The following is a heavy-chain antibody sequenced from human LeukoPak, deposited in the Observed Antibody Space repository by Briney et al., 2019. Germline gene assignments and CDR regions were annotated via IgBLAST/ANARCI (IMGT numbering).Heavy chain of an antibody. D-gene: IGHD2-21*02. CDR2: ISAYNGNT. Sequence: GASVKVSCKASGYTFTSYGISWVRQAPGQGLEWMGWISAYNGNTNYAQKLQGRVTMTTDTSTSTAYMELSSLRSEDTAVYYCARSHIVVVTAILHYYYGMDVWGQGTTVTVSS. CDR1: GYTFTSYG. J-gene: IGHJ6*02. V-gene: IGHV1-18*01. CDR3: ARSHIVVVTAILHYYYGMDV.